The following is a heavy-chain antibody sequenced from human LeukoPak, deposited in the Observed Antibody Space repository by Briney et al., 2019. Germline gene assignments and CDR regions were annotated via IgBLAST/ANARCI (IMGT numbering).Heavy chain of an antibody. D-gene: IGHD6-19*01. CDR2: ISYDGGNK. V-gene: IGHV3-30*18. Sequence: PGGSLRLSCAASGFTFSSYAMHRVRQAPGKGLEWVAVISYDGGNKYYAESVKGRFTISRDNSTNTLYLQMNSLRAEDTAVYYCAKVPRQNGWFPLSDYWGQGALVTVAS. CDR1: GFTFSSYA. CDR3: AKVPRQNGWFPLSDY. J-gene: IGHJ4*02.